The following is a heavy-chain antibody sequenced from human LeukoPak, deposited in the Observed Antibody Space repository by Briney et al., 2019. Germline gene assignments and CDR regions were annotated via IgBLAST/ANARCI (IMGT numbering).Heavy chain of an antibody. V-gene: IGHV4-39*01. J-gene: IGHJ4*02. CDR1: GGSIGSSSYY. CDR2: IYYSGST. Sequence: PSETLSLTCTVSGGSIGSSSYYWGWIRQPPGKGLEWIGSIYYSGSTYYNPSLKSRVTISVDTSKNQFSLKLSSVTAADTAVYYCARRYYDSSGNYYFDYWGQGTLVTVSS. CDR3: ARRYYDSSGNYYFDY. D-gene: IGHD3-22*01.